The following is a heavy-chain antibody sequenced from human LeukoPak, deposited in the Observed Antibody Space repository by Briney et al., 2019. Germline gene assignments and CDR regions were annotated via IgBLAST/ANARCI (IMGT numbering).Heavy chain of an antibody. CDR3: AKGGGYSSRYYMDV. V-gene: IGHV3-23*01. Sequence: GGSLRLSCAASGFTFSSYAMSWVRQAPGKGLEWVSAISGSGGSTYYADSVKGRFTISRDNSKNTLYLQMNSLRAEDTAVYYCAKGGGYSSRYYMDVWGKGTTVTVSS. D-gene: IGHD6-13*01. CDR1: GFTFSSYA. J-gene: IGHJ6*03. CDR2: ISGSGGST.